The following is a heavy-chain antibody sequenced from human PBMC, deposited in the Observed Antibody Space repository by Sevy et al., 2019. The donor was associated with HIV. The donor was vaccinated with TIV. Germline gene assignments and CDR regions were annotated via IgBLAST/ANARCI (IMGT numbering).Heavy chain of an antibody. D-gene: IGHD3-22*01. CDR1: GYTLTQLS. J-gene: IGHJ4*02. CDR2: FDPEDGKT. V-gene: IGHV1-24*01. Sequence: ASVKVSCKVSGYTLTQLSMHWVRQAPGKGLEWMGTFDPEDGKTIYAQKFQGRVTMTEDKSTDTAYMQLTSLGSEDTAVFYCAVTKDYYDSSGYPFDYWGLGTLVTVSS. CDR3: AVTKDYYDSSGYPFDY.